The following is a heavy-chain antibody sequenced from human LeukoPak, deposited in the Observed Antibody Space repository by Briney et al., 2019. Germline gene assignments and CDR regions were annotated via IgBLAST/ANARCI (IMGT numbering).Heavy chain of an antibody. CDR1: GYSINSGYY. V-gene: IGHV4-38-2*02. D-gene: IGHD3-3*01. CDR2: IWHTGST. CDR3: ARVRSGSLFDY. Sequence: SETLSLTCTVSGYSINSGYYWGWIRQPPGKGLEWIGSIWHTGSTYYNPSLKSRVTISVDRSKNQFSLKLSSVTAADTAVYYCARVRSGSLFDYWGQGTLVTVSS. J-gene: IGHJ4*02.